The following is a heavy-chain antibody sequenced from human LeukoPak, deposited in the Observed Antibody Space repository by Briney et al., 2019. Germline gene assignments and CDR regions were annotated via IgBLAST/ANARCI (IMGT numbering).Heavy chain of an antibody. Sequence: GGSLRLSCAASGFTFSSYSMNWVRQAPGKGLEWVSSISSSSSYIYYADSVKGRFTISRDNAKNSLYLQMNSLSGEDTAVYYCARGYSSDMGVAFDIWGQGTMVTVSS. CDR1: GFTFSSYS. J-gene: IGHJ3*02. CDR2: ISSSSSYI. D-gene: IGHD6-19*01. V-gene: IGHV3-21*01. CDR3: ARGYSSDMGVAFDI.